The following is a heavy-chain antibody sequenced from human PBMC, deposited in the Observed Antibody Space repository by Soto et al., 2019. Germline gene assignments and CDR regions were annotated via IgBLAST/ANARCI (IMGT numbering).Heavy chain of an antibody. CDR3: ARVVQRSSGLFDP. Sequence: ASVKVSCKASGGTFSSYTISWVRQAPGQGLEWMGRIIPILGIANYAQKFQGRVTITADKSTSTAYMELSSLRSEDTAVYYCARVVQRSSGLFDPWGQGTLVTVSS. J-gene: IGHJ5*02. V-gene: IGHV1-69*02. D-gene: IGHD6-19*01. CDR2: IIPILGIA. CDR1: GGTFSSYT.